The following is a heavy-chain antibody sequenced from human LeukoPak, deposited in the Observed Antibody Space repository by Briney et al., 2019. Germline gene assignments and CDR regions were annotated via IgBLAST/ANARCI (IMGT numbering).Heavy chain of an antibody. CDR1: GFTFSSYS. CDR2: ISTSSSYI. Sequence: GGSLRLSCAASGFTFSSYSMNWARQAPGKGLEWVSSISTSSSYIYYADSAKGRFTISRDNAKNSLYLQMNSLRAEDTAVYYCARGSDYYGSGSYFIDAFDIWGQGTMVTVSS. D-gene: IGHD3-10*01. J-gene: IGHJ3*02. CDR3: ARGSDYYGSGSYFIDAFDI. V-gene: IGHV3-21*04.